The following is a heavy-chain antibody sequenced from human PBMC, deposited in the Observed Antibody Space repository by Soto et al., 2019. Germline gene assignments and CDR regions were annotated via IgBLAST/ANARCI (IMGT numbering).Heavy chain of an antibody. V-gene: IGHV1-69*04. CDR3: ARDAGYSYGSNYYYYYGMDV. CDR2: IIPILGIA. CDR1: GGTFSSYT. Sequence: SVKVSCKASGGTFSSYTISWVRQAPGQGLEWMGRIIPILGIANYAQKFQGRVTITADKSTSTAYMELSSLRSEDTAVYYCARDAGYSYGSNYYYYYGMDVWGQGTTVTVSS. D-gene: IGHD5-18*01. J-gene: IGHJ6*02.